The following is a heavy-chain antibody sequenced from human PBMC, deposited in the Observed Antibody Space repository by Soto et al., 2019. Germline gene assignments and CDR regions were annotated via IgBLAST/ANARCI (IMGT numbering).Heavy chain of an antibody. J-gene: IGHJ6*02. CDR3: ARIAATGRGWDV. CDR2: IKQDGSEE. V-gene: IGHV3-7*01. Sequence: EVQLVESGGGLVQPGGSLRLSCVDSGFTFSSYWTSWVRQAPVKGLEWVGNIKQDGSEENYVDSLKGRFTISRDNAKNSMYLQMNSLRVEDTAVYYCARIAATGRGWDVWGQGTTVVVSS. CDR1: GFTFSSYW. D-gene: IGHD6-13*01.